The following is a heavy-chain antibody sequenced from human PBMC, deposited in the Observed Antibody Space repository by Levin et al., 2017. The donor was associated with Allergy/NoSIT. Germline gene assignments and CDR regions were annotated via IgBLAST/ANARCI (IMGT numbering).Heavy chain of an antibody. Sequence: GGSLRLSCAASGFTFSNYWMHWVRQAPGKGLVWVSHINSDGSNTNYADSVKGRFTISRDNAKNTLYLQLNSLRDEDTAVYYCARGGCSSTSCLDNWGQGTLVTVSP. CDR2: INSDGSNT. CDR1: GFTFSNYW. CDR3: ARGGCSSTSCLDN. J-gene: IGHJ4*02. V-gene: IGHV3-74*01. D-gene: IGHD2-2*01.